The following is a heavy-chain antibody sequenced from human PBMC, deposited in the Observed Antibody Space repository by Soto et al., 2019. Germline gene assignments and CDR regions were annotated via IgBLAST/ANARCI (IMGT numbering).Heavy chain of an antibody. D-gene: IGHD6-19*01. CDR2: ISSTSSYT. CDR3: ARDLALAGNY. Sequence: GGSLRLSCAASGFTFSSYAMNWVRQTQEKGLEWVSSISSTSSYTHYSDSVKGRFTISRDNANNSLFLRMNSLRAEDTATYYCARDLALAGNYWGQGVLVTVSS. CDR1: GFTFSSYA. V-gene: IGHV3-21*01. J-gene: IGHJ4*02.